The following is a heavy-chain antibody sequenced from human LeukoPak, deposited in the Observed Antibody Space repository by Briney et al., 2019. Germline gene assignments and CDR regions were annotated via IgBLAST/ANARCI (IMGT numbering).Heavy chain of an antibody. J-gene: IGHJ5*02. CDR3: ARDAGGRTQREGWFDP. D-gene: IGHD1-26*01. CDR2: ISSGGMWI. CDR1: GFTFSSYW. Sequence: GGSLKLSCEASGFTFSSYWMHWVRQAPGKGLEWVSSISSGGMWIYYADSLKGRFTISRDNAKNSLYLQMKSLRVEDTAVYYCARDAGGRTQREGWFDPWGQGTLVTVSS. V-gene: IGHV3-21*01.